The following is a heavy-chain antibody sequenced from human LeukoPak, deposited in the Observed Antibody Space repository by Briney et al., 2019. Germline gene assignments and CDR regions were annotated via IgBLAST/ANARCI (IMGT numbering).Heavy chain of an antibody. CDR1: GFTFSSYG. CDR2: IRYDGSNK. V-gene: IGHV3-30*02. CDR3: AKSATELRFLEWLLDDAFDI. Sequence: PGGSLRLSCAASGFTFSSYGMHWVRQAPGKGLEWVAFIRYDGSNKYYADSVKGRFTISRDNSKNTLYLQMNSLRAEDTAVYYCAKSATELRFLEWLLDDAFDIWGQGTMVTVSS. J-gene: IGHJ3*02. D-gene: IGHD3-3*01.